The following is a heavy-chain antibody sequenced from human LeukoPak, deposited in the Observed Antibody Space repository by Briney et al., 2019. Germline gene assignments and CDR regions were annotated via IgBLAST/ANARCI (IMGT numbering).Heavy chain of an antibody. Sequence: PSETLSLTCAVYGGSFSGYYWSWIRQPPGKGLEWIGEINHSGSTNYNPSLKSRVTISVDTSKNQFSLKLSSVTAADTAVYYCARGRHYYGSGSYYSRNFDYWGQGTLVTVSS. CDR1: GGSFSGYY. V-gene: IGHV4-34*01. J-gene: IGHJ4*02. CDR2: INHSGST. CDR3: ARGRHYYGSGSYYSRNFDY. D-gene: IGHD3-10*01.